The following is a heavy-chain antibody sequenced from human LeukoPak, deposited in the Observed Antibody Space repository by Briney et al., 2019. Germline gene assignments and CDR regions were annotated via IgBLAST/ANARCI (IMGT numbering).Heavy chain of an antibody. CDR1: GFTLRSYS. Sequence: GGSLRLSCAASGFTLRSYSMHWVRQAPGKGLEFVSAISSSGGRTYYANSVKGRFTISRDTSKNMLYLQMGSLRAEDMAVYYCARALIRNWNDRGRFDPWGQGTLVTVSS. CDR2: ISSSGGRT. CDR3: ARALIRNWNDRGRFDP. J-gene: IGHJ5*02. V-gene: IGHV3-64*01. D-gene: IGHD1-20*01.